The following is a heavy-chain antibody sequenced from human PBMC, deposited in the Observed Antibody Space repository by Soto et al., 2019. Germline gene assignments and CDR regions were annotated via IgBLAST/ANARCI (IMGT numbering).Heavy chain of an antibody. CDR1: EDTFTRYA. CDR3: ARGSWQLADYYYYGMDV. D-gene: IGHD6-6*01. J-gene: IGHJ6*02. Sequence: ASVKVSCKASEDTFTRYAIHWVRQAPGQRLEWMGWINAGNGNTKYSQNFQGRVTITADESTSTAYMELSSLRSEDTAVYYCARGSWQLADYYYYGMDVWGQGTTVTVSS. V-gene: IGHV1-3*01. CDR2: INAGNGNT.